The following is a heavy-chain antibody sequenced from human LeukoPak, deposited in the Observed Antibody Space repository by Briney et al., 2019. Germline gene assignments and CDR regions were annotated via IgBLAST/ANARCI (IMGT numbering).Heavy chain of an antibody. V-gene: IGHV4-30-2*01. CDR3: ARVVLLWFGESINWFDP. D-gene: IGHD3-10*01. CDR1: GGSISSGGYY. J-gene: IGHJ5*02. CDR2: IYHSGST. Sequence: SQTLSLTCTVSGGSISSGGYYWSWIRQPPGKGLEWIGYIYHSGSTYYNPSLKSRVTISVDRSKNQFSLKLSSVTAADTAVYYCARVVLLWFGESINWFDPWGQGTLVTVSS.